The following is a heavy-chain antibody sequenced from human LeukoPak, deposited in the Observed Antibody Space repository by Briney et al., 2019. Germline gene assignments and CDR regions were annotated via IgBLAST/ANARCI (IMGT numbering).Heavy chain of an antibody. D-gene: IGHD1-26*01. CDR2: ISSSSRYI. Sequence: PGGSLRLSCAASGFTFSNAWMTWVRQAPGKGLEWVSSISSSSRYIYYTDSVKGRFTISRDNAKNPLYLQMNSLRAEDTAVYYCARDLSVGSKPDLGFDYWGQGTLVTVSS. CDR3: ARDLSVGSKPDLGFDY. V-gene: IGHV3-21*01. CDR1: GFTFSNAW. J-gene: IGHJ4*02.